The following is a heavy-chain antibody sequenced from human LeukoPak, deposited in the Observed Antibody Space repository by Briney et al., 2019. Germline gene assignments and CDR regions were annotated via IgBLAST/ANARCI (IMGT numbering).Heavy chain of an antibody. D-gene: IGHD3-22*01. CDR2: FDPEDGET. CDR3: ATPKYYYDSSGLGAFDI. Sequence: ASVKVSCKVSGYTLTELSMHWVRQAPGKGLEWVGGFDPEDGETIYAQKFQGRVTMTEDTSTDTAYMELSRLRSEDTALYYCATPKYYYDSSGLGAFDIWGQGTMVTVSS. V-gene: IGHV1-24*01. CDR1: GYTLTELS. J-gene: IGHJ3*02.